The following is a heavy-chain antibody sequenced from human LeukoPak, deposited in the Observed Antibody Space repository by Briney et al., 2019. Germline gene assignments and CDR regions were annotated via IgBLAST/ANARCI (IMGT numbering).Heavy chain of an antibody. CDR2: ISGSGGST. V-gene: IGHV3-23*01. Sequence: GGSLRLSCAASGFTFSGYWMSWVRQAPGKGLEWVSAISGSGGSTYYADSVKGRFTISRDNSKNTLYLQMNSLRAEDTAVYYCAKRYGSGSKFDYWGQGTLVTVSS. CDR1: GFTFSGYW. CDR3: AKRYGSGSKFDY. D-gene: IGHD3-10*01. J-gene: IGHJ4*02.